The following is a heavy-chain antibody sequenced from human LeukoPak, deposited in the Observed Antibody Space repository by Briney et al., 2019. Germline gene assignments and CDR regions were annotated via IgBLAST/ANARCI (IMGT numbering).Heavy chain of an antibody. V-gene: IGHV4-30-4*01. CDR3: ARGDYNDGAGYLDH. CDR2: IYYNGIT. CDR1: GGSIFSGDYY. D-gene: IGHD3-22*01. Sequence: SQTLSLTCTVSGGSIFSGDYYWNWIRQPPGKGLEWIGYIYYNGITYYNPSLESRVTISVDTSKNQFSMKLSSVTAADTAVYYCARGDYNDGAGYLDHWGQGTLVPVSS. J-gene: IGHJ5*02.